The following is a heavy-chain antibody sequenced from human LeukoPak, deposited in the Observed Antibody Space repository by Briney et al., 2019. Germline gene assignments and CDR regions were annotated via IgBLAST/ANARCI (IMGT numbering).Heavy chain of an antibody. CDR2: MNPNSGNT. CDR1: GYTFASYG. V-gene: IGHV1-8*02. CDR3: ARGLPKGVTIFGVVIKATTSYAFDI. Sequence: GASVKVSCKASGYTFASYGISWVRQATGQGLEWMGWMNPNSGNTGCAQKFQGRVTMTRNTSISTAYMELSSLRSEDTAVYYCARGLPKGVTIFGVVIKATTSYAFDIWGQGTMVTVSS. J-gene: IGHJ3*02. D-gene: IGHD3-3*01.